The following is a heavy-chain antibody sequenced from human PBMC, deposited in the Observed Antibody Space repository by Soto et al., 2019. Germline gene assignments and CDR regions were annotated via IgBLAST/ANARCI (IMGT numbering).Heavy chain of an antibody. D-gene: IGHD2-15*01. Sequence: QVQLVQSGAEVKKPGSSVKVSCKASGGTFSSYTISWVRQAPGQGLEWMGRIIPILGIANYAQKFQGRVTITADKSTSTAYMELSSLGSEDTAVYYCARDTFGVVVAKNYYYYYMDVWGKGTTVTVSS. V-gene: IGHV1-69*08. J-gene: IGHJ6*03. CDR1: GGTFSSYT. CDR3: ARDTFGVVVAKNYYYYYMDV. CDR2: IIPILGIA.